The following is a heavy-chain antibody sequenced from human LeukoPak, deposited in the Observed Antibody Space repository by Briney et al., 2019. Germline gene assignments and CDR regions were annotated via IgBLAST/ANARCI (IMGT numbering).Heavy chain of an antibody. V-gene: IGHV3-53*01. Sequence: GGSLRLSCAASGFTVSRNYMSWVRRAPGKGLEWVSVIYSADSAYYADSVRGRFTISRDNSKNTLYLQMNSLRADDTAVYYCAREVGGGATNYFDYWGQGTLVTVSS. CDR2: IYSADSA. CDR3: AREVGGGATNYFDY. CDR1: GFTVSRNY. D-gene: IGHD1-26*01. J-gene: IGHJ4*02.